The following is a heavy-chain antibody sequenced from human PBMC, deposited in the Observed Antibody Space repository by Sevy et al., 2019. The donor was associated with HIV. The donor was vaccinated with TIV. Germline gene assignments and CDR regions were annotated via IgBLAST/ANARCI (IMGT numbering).Heavy chain of an antibody. Sequence: GGSLRLSCEASGFTFSTYAMHWVRQAPGKGLEWVAVISHDGSKIYSGESVKGRFTISRDNSKNTLYLQMDSLRAEDSAVYYCAKRSDYGFSNRYLDLWGRGTLVTVSS. CDR1: GFTFSTYA. J-gene: IGHJ2*01. V-gene: IGHV3-30*18. CDR3: AKRSDYGFSNRYLDL. CDR2: ISHDGSKI. D-gene: IGHD1-26*01.